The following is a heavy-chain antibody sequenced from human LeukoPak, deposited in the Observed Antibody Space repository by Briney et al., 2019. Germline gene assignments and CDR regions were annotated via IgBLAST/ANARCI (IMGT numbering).Heavy chain of an antibody. CDR3: ARDYGDYGNDY. D-gene: IGHD4-17*01. V-gene: IGHV3-48*03. Sequence: GGSLRLSCAASGXTFSSYEMNWVRQAPGKGLEWVSYISSSGSTIYYADSVKGRFTISRDNAKNSLYLQMNSLRAEDTAVYYCARDYGDYGNDYWGQGTLVTVSS. J-gene: IGHJ4*02. CDR1: GXTFSSYE. CDR2: ISSSGSTI.